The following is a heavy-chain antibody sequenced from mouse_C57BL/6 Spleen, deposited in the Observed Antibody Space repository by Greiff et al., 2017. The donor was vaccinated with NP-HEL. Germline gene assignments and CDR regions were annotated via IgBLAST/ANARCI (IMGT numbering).Heavy chain of an antibody. V-gene: IGHV1-18*01. Sequence: EVQLQQSGPELVKPGASVKIPCKASGYTFTDYNMDWVKQSHGKSLEWIGDINPNNGGTIYNQKFKGKATLTVDKSSSTAYMELRSLTSEDTAVYYCARSMITTRPLYAMDYWGQGTSVTVSS. CDR3: ARSMITTRPLYAMDY. D-gene: IGHD2-4*01. J-gene: IGHJ4*01. CDR2: INPNNGGT. CDR1: GYTFTDYN.